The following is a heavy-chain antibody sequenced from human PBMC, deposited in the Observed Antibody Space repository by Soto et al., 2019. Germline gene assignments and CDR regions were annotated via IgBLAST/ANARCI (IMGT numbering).Heavy chain of an antibody. D-gene: IGHD5-12*01. CDR1: GYSFTAYY. J-gene: IGHJ4*02. Sequence: GASVKVSFKASGYSFTAYYIHWLRQAPGQGLEWIGWVNPTSGDTNFSQNFQGRVTMTSDTSISTAYMELNSLRSDDTAVYFCARLAYVDRFDHWGQGTLVTVSS. CDR3: ARLAYVDRFDH. V-gene: IGHV1-2*02. CDR2: VNPTSGDT.